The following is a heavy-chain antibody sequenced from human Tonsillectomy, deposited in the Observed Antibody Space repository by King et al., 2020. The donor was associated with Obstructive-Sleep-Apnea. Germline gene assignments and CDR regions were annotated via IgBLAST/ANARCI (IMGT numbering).Heavy chain of an antibody. CDR3: ARLMAAAGTNYYYVMDV. CDR1: GGSFSDFY. J-gene: IGHJ6*02. CDR2: INHSGST. Sequence: VQLQQWGAGLLKTSETLSLTCAVYGGSFSDFYWSWIRQPPGKGLEGIGEINHSGSTTYNPSLKSRVTISVDTSKIQFSLKLSSVTAADTAAYYCARLMAAAGTNYYYVMDVWGQGTTVTVSS. V-gene: IGHV4-34*01. D-gene: IGHD6-13*01.